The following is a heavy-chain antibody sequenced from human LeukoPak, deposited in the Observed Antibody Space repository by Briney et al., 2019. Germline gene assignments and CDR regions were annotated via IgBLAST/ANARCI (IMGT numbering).Heavy chain of an antibody. J-gene: IGHJ4*02. D-gene: IGHD3-22*01. CDR3: ARGYYYDSSGYRPPFDY. CDR2: IYYSGAT. Sequence: SETLSLTCTVSGGSISSGLYYWGWVRQPPGKGLEWIGRIYYSGATYYNPSLKSRVSISVVTSKNQLSLKLSSVTAADTAVYYCARGYYYDSSGYRPPFDYWGQGTLVTVSS. V-gene: IGHV4-39*07. CDR1: GGSISSGLYY.